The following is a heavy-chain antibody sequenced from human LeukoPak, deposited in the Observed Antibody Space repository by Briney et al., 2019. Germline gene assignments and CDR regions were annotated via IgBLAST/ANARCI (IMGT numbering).Heavy chain of an antibody. V-gene: IGHV3-15*01. Sequence: GGSLRLSCAASGFTSSNAWMSWVRQAPGKGLEWVGRIKSKADGGTTDYAAPVKGRFTISRDDSKNTLYLQMNSLKTEDTAVYYCTMGDWGWPGYWGQGTLVTVSS. J-gene: IGHJ4*02. CDR3: TMGDWGWPGY. D-gene: IGHD7-27*01. CDR2: IKSKADGGTT. CDR1: GFTSSNAW.